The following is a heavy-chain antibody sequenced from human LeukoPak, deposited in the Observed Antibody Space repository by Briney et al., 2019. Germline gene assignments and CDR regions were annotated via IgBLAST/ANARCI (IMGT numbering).Heavy chain of an antibody. CDR3: AKEGRDILTGSSRYYFDY. D-gene: IGHD3-9*01. CDR1: GFTFSTYA. Sequence: GGSLRLSCAASGFTFSTYAMSWVRQAPGKGLEWVSAISGSGGTTYNADSVKGRFTISRDNSKNTLYLQMNSLRAEDTAVYYCAKEGRDILTGSSRYYFDYWGQGTLVTVSS. J-gene: IGHJ4*02. V-gene: IGHV3-23*01. CDR2: ISGSGGTT.